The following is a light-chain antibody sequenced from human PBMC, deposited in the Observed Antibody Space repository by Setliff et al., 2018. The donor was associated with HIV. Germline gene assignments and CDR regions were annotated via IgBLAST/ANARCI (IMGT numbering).Light chain of an antibody. V-gene: IGLV1-44*01. CDR2: SSN. CDR1: SSNIGSNT. Sequence: QSVLTQPPSASGTPGQRVTISCSGSSSNIGSNTVTWYQQLPGTAPKLLIYSSNQRPSGAPDRFAGSKSGTSASLAISGLQSEDEADYYCAAWDDSLNGRVFGTGTKV. J-gene: IGLJ1*01. CDR3: AAWDDSLNGRV.